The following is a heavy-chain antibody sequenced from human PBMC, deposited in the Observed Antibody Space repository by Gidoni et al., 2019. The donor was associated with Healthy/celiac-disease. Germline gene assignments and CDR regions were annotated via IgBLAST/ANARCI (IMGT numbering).Heavy chain of an antibody. CDR3: TPLYYYDSSGSYFDY. CDR2: IKSKTDGGTT. CDR1: GFPFSNAW. V-gene: IGHV3-15*07. Sequence: EVQLVESGGGLVTPGGSSRLYCTASGFPFSNAWRNWVPQAQGKGLECVRRIKSKTDGGTTDYAAPVKGRFTISRDDSKNTLYLQMNSLKTEDTAVYYCTPLYYYDSSGSYFDYWGQGTLVTVSS. J-gene: IGHJ4*02. D-gene: IGHD3-22*01.